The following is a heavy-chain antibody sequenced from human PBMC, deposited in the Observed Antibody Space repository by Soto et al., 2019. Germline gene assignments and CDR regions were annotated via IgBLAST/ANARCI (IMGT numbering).Heavy chain of an antibody. D-gene: IGHD1-26*01. J-gene: IGHJ4*02. CDR3: ARGSSGSYLSPFDY. CDR2: ISAYNGNT. V-gene: IGHV1-18*04. Sequence: GASVKVSCRASGYTFTSYGISRVRQAPGQGLEWMGWISAYNGNTNYAQKLQGRVTMTTDTSTSTAYMELRSLRSDDTAVYYCARGSSGSYLSPFDYWGQGTLVTVSS. CDR1: GYTFTSYG.